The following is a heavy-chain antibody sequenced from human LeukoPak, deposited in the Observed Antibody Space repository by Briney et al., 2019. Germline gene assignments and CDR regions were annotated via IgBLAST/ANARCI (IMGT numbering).Heavy chain of an antibody. CDR2: IYYSGST. Sequence: SETLSLTCTVSGGSISSYYLNWIRQPPGKGLEWIGYIYYSGSTNYNPSLKSRVTISVDTSKNQFSLKLSSVTAADTAVYYCARGGYSYDSPIDYWGQGTLVTVSS. V-gene: IGHV4-59*01. CDR3: ARGGYSYDSPIDY. D-gene: IGHD5-18*01. CDR1: GGSISSYY. J-gene: IGHJ4*02.